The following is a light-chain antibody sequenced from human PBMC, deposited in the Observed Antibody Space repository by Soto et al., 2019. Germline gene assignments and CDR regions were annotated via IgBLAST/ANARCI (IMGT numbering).Light chain of an antibody. CDR3: QQYGSSPPLT. V-gene: IGKV3-20*01. CDR2: GAS. Sequence: EFVLTQSPGKLSLSPGERATISCRASQSISSSFLAWYQQKPGQAPRLLIYGASSRGTGIPDRFSGSGSGTDFTLTISRLAPEDFAVYYCQQYGSSPPLTFGGGTKVEIK. CDR1: QSISSSF. J-gene: IGKJ4*01.